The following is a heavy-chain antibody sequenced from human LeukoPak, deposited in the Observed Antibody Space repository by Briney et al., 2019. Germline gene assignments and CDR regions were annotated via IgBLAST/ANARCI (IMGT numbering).Heavy chain of an antibody. CDR3: GTDIVVVPAPDY. CDR2: ITHDRGDT. V-gene: IGHV3-30*02. D-gene: IGHD2-2*01. J-gene: IGHJ4*02. Sequence: GGSLGLSCAASGLTFSNYGMHWVRQAPGKGLEWVAFITHDRGDTYYADSVKGRFTISRDNSKNTLYLQMNSLRAEDTAVYYCGTDIVVVPAPDYWGQGILVTVSP. CDR1: GLTFSNYG.